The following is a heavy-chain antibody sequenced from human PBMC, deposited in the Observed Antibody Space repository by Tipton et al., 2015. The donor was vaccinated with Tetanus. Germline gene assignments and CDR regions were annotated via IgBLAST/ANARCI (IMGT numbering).Heavy chain of an antibody. J-gene: IGHJ5*02. CDR3: ARYPRNGIAAAAWFVP. CDR2: ISASNGNT. Sequence: QLVPSGAEVKKLGASVKVSCPASGYTFPSYGISWVRQAPGQGLEWMGWISASNGNTNYAQKLQGRVTMTTDTSTSTAYMELRSLRSDDTAVYYCARYPRNGIAAAAWFVPWGQGTLGAVSS. CDR1: GYTFPSYG. V-gene: IGHV1-18*01. D-gene: IGHD6-13*01.